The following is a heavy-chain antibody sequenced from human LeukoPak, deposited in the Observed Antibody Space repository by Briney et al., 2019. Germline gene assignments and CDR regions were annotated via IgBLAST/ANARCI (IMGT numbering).Heavy chain of an antibody. J-gene: IGHJ5*02. CDR2: IGSDGSST. CDR1: GYTFSNYW. V-gene: IGHV3-74*01. Sequence: GGSLRLSCAASGYTFSNYWIHWDRQTPGKGLVWVSRIGSDGSSTSYADSVKGRFTISRDHAKNMLYLQMNSLRVEDTAVYFCAIGPMVEATIWFDRWGQGTLVTVSS. D-gene: IGHD1-26*01. CDR3: AIGPMVEATIWFDR.